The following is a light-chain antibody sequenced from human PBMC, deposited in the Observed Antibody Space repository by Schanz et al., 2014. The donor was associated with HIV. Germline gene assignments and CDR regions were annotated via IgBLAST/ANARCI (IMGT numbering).Light chain of an antibody. CDR2: DVS. Sequence: QSALTQPASVSGSPGQSISISCTGTSGDVGSYNYVSWYQQHPGKAPKLMIYDVSNRPSGVSSRFSGSKSGNTASLTISGLQAEDEADYYCCSYTSSSPWVFGGGTKLPS. CDR3: CSYTSSSPWV. CDR1: SGDVGSYNY. J-gene: IGLJ3*02. V-gene: IGLV2-14*03.